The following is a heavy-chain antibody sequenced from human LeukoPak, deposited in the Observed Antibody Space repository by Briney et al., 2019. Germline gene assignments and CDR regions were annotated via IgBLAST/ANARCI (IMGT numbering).Heavy chain of an antibody. V-gene: IGHV4-39*01. CDR1: GGSISSSSYY. Sequence: SETLSLTCTVSGGSISSSSYYWGWIRQPPGKGLQWIGSIYYSGSTYYNPSLKSRVTISVDTSKNQFSLKLSSVTAADTAVYYCARADIVVVPAATSSFDYWGQGTLVTVSS. CDR3: ARADIVVVPAATSSFDY. CDR2: IYYSGST. D-gene: IGHD2-2*01. J-gene: IGHJ4*02.